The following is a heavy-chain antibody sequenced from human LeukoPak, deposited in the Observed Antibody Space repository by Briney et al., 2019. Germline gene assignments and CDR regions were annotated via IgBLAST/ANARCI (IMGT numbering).Heavy chain of an antibody. J-gene: IGHJ4*02. V-gene: IGHV4-34*01. CDR1: GGSFSGYY. CDR2: INHSGST. D-gene: IGHD3-10*01. CDR3: ARPTYYYGSGSYGY. Sequence: SETLSLTCAVYGGSFSGYYWSWIRQPPGKGLEWIGEINHSGSTNYNPSLKSRVTISVDTSKNQFSLKLSSVTAADTAVYYCARPTYYYGSGSYGYWGQGTLVTVSS.